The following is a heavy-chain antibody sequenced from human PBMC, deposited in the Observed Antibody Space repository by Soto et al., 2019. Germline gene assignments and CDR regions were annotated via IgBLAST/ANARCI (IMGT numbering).Heavy chain of an antibody. CDR3: ARERTYYDFWSGSGWFDP. CDR1: GFTFSDYY. J-gene: IGHJ5*02. Sequence: GGSLRLSCAASGFTFSDYYMSWIRQAPGKGLEWVSYISSSGSTIYYADSVKGRFTISRDNAKNSLYLQMNSLRAEDTAVYYCARERTYYDFWSGSGWFDPWGQGTLVTVSS. CDR2: ISSSGSTI. V-gene: IGHV3-11*01. D-gene: IGHD3-3*01.